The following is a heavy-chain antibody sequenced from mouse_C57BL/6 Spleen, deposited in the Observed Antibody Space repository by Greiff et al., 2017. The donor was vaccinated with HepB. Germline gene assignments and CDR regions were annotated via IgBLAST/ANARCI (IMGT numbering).Heavy chain of an antibody. CDR1: GYAFSSYW. Sequence: QVQLQQSGAELVKPGASVKISCKASGYAFSSYWMNWVKQRPGKGLEWIGQIYPGDGDTNYNGKFKGKATLTADKSSSTAYMQLSSLTSEDSAVYCCASYYYGSSYVGYWGQGTTLTVSS. V-gene: IGHV1-80*01. J-gene: IGHJ2*01. D-gene: IGHD1-1*01. CDR3: ASYYYGSSYVGY. CDR2: IYPGDGDT.